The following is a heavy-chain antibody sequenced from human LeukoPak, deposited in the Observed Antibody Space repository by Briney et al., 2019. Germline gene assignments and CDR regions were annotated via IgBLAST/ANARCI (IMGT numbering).Heavy chain of an antibody. D-gene: IGHD6-13*01. CDR2: VSCSGNT. J-gene: IGHJ6*02. CDR1: GDSVSGYGFY. V-gene: IGHV4-61*08. Sequence: KPSETLSLTCTVSGDSVSGYGFYWSWIRQPPGRGLEWIGYVSCSGNTNYSPSLKSRISISVDTSKSQFSLELSSVTAADTAVYYCARDRMYSSSRYYFYLMDVWGQGTTVTVSS. CDR3: ARDRMYSSSRYYFYLMDV.